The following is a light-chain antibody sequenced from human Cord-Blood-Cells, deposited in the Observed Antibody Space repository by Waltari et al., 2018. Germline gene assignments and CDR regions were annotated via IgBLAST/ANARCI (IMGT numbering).Light chain of an antibody. V-gene: IGKV3-15*01. Sequence: EIVMTQSPATLSVSPGERATLSCRASQSVSSNLAWYQQKPGQAPRLLIYGASTRATGIPARFSGSGSGTDVALTISSLQSGDFAVFGCQQYNTWPITFGQGTRLEIK. J-gene: IGKJ5*01. CDR1: QSVSSN. CDR2: GAS. CDR3: QQYNTWPIT.